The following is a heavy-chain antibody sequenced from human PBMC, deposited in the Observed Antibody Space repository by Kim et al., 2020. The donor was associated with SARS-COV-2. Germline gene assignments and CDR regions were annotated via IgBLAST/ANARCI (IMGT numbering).Heavy chain of an antibody. Sequence: NYNPSLKRRVTISLDTSNNQFSLQLSSVTAADTAVYYCARVTTHYYGMDVWGQGTTVTVSS. CDR3: ARVTTHYYGMDV. D-gene: IGHD4-17*01. V-gene: IGHV4-59*01. J-gene: IGHJ6*02.